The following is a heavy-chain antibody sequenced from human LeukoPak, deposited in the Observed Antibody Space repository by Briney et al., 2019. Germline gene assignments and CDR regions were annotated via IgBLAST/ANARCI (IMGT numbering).Heavy chain of an antibody. J-gene: IGHJ5*02. CDR3: ARDKYYYGSGSDGNWFDP. D-gene: IGHD3-10*01. CDR2: LYYSGST. CDR1: GGSISSVDYS. V-gene: IGHV4-30-4*07. Sequence: SETLSLTCAVSGGSISSVDYSWSWIRQPPGKGLEWIGYLYYSGSTYYNPSLKSRVTISVDTSKNHFSLRLSSVTAADTAVYYCARDKYYYGSGSDGNWFDPWGQGTLVTVSS.